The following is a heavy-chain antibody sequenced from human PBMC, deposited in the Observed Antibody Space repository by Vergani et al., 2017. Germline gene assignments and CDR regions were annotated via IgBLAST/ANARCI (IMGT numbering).Heavy chain of an antibody. J-gene: IGHJ4*02. Sequence: QVQLVESGGGLVKPGGSLRLSCAASGFTFSDYYMSWIRQPPGKGLKWIGEINHSGSTNYNPSLKSRVTISVDTSKNQFSLKLSSVNAADTAVYYCARAKQWRRQNFDYWGQGTLVTVSS. CDR1: GFTFSDYY. V-gene: IGHV4-34*01. CDR3: ARAKQWRRQNFDY. D-gene: IGHD6-19*01. CDR2: INHSGST.